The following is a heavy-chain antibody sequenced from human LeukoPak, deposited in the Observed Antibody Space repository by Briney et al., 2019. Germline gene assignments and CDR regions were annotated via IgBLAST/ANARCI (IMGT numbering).Heavy chain of an antibody. CDR3: AKDRPGHWFAP. CDR1: GFTFSSYA. Sequence: GGSLRLSCAVSGFTFSSYAMHWVRQTPGKGLEWVAFIRYDGTNKYYADSVKGRFTISRDNSKNTLYLQMNSVRAEDTAVYYCAKDRPGHWFAPWGQGTLVTVSS. J-gene: IGHJ5*02. CDR2: IRYDGTNK. V-gene: IGHV3-30*02.